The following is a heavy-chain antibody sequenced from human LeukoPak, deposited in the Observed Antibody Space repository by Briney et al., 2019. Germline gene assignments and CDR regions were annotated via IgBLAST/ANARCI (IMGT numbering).Heavy chain of an antibody. Sequence: GGSLRLSCSASGFTFRGYFMQWVRQAPGKGLEYVSAIGTNAISTYYADSVKGTFTISRDNSKTTVYLQMSSLRVEDTAIYYCVNEGLRQELLRTHFDSWGQGTLVTVSS. D-gene: IGHD4-11*01. J-gene: IGHJ4*02. CDR2: IGTNAIST. CDR3: VNEGLRQELLRTHFDS. V-gene: IGHV3-64D*06. CDR1: GFTFRGYF.